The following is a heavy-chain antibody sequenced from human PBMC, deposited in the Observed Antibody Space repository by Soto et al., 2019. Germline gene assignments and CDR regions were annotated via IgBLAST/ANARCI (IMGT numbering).Heavy chain of an antibody. J-gene: IGHJ6*02. CDR3: ARALYCSGGSCSPLRGMDV. V-gene: IGHV4-38-2*01. CDR1: GYSITNGYY. CDR2: IYHSGST. Sequence: SETLSLTCAVSGYSITNGYYWGWIRQPPGQGLEWIGTIYHSGSTYYNPSLKTRVTISVDTSKNQFSLKLSSVTAADTAVYYCARALYCSGGSCSPLRGMDVWGQGTTVTVSS. D-gene: IGHD2-15*01.